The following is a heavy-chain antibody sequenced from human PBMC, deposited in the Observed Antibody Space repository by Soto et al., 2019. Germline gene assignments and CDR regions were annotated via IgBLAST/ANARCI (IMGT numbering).Heavy chain of an antibody. V-gene: IGHV4-59*01. Sequence: SETLSLTCAVSGVTISTYYCIWIRHPPWKGLEWIVYNYHSGTTNYNPSLKSRVTISVDTSKNQFSLRLTSVTAADTAIYYCVREAYIGYGHAIDHWGQGTLVTVSS. CDR1: GVTISTYY. J-gene: IGHJ4*02. D-gene: IGHD5-12*01. CDR2: NYHSGTT. CDR3: VREAYIGYGHAIDH.